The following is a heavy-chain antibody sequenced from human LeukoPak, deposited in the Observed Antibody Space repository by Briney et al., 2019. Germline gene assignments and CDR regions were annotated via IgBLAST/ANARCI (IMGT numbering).Heavy chain of an antibody. V-gene: IGHV4-59*12. D-gene: IGHD2-2*01. Sequence: SETLSLTCTVSGGSISSYYWGWIRQPPGEGLEWIGTIVYSGTTYYKPSLKSRVPISVDTSKNQLSLKRRSVAAAAPAGYYCAREGDAAAAYNWFDPWGQGTLVTVSS. J-gene: IGHJ5*02. CDR3: AREGDAAAAYNWFDP. CDR1: GGSISSYY. CDR2: IVYSGTT.